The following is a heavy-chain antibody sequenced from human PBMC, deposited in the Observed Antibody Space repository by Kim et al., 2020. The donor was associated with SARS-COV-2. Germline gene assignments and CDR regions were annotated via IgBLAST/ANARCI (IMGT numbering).Heavy chain of an antibody. Sequence: SVKVSCKASGGTFSSYAISWVRQAPGQGLEWMGGIIPIFGTANYAQKFQGRVTITADESTSTAYMELSSLRSEDTAVYYCARDPQFLAAAATGFDYWGQGTLVTVSS. V-gene: IGHV1-69*13. CDR3: ARDPQFLAAAATGFDY. CDR2: IIPIFGTA. CDR1: GGTFSSYA. D-gene: IGHD6-13*01. J-gene: IGHJ4*02.